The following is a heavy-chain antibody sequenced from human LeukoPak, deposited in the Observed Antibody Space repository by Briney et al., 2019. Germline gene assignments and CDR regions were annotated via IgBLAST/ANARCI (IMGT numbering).Heavy chain of an antibody. CDR3: ARDHPGGTDY. D-gene: IGHD3-16*01. J-gene: IGHJ4*02. CDR1: GGSFSGYY. CDR2: INHSGST. Sequence: SETLPLTCAVYGGSFSGYYWSWIRQPPEKGLEWIGEINHSGSTNYNPSLKSRVTISVDTSKNQFSLKLSSVTAADTAVYYCARDHPGGTDYWGQGTLVTVSS. V-gene: IGHV4-34*01.